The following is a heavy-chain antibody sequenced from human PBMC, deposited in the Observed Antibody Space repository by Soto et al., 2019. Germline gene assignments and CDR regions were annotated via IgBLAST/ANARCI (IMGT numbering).Heavy chain of an antibody. CDR3: AKDRTIASRNFDS. CDR2: ISGSVGST. Sequence: GSLRLSCAASGFTFSDHGMHWVRQAPGKGLEWVSSISGSVGSTFYAGSVKGRFTISRDNSMNTLYLQMNSLRAEDTAVYYCAKDRTIASRNFDSWGQGALVTVSS. D-gene: IGHD6-6*01. V-gene: IGHV3-23*01. CDR1: GFTFSDHG. J-gene: IGHJ4*02.